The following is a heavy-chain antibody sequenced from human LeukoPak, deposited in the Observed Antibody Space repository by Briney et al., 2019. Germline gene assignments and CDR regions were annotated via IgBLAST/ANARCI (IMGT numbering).Heavy chain of an antibody. Sequence: SETLSLTCAVYGGSFSGYYWSWIRQPPGKGLEWIGEINHSGSTNYNPSLKSRVTISVDTSKNQFSLKLSSVTAADTAVYYCARRDRIAAADYDYWGQGTPVTVSS. V-gene: IGHV4-34*01. J-gene: IGHJ4*02. CDR1: GGSFSGYY. D-gene: IGHD6-13*01. CDR2: INHSGST. CDR3: ARRDRIAAADYDY.